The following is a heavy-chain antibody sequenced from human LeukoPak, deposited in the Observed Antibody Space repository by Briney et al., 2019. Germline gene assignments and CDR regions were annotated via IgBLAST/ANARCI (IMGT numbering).Heavy chain of an antibody. Sequence: SETLSLTCTVSGYSISSGYYWGWIRQPPGKGLEWIGSIYHSGSTYYNPSLKSRVTISVDTSKNQFSLKLSSVTAADTAVYYCARSSESYDSSGYYSYYFDYWGQGTLVTVSS. J-gene: IGHJ4*02. V-gene: IGHV4-38-2*02. CDR2: IYHSGST. D-gene: IGHD3-22*01. CDR3: ARSSESYDSSGYYSYYFDY. CDR1: GYSISSGYY.